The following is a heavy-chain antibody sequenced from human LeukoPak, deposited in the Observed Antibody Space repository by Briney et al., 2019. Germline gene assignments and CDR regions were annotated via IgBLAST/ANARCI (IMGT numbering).Heavy chain of an antibody. CDR1: GFTFSSYE. CDR3: ARGWFGEPCFDY. J-gene: IGHJ4*02. Sequence: GGSLRLSCAASGFTFSSYEMNWVRQAPGKGLEWVSYISSRGSTIYYADSVKGRFTISRDNAKNSLYLQMNSLRAEDTAVYYCARGWFGEPCFDYWGQGTLVTVSS. CDR2: ISSRGSTI. D-gene: IGHD3-10*01. V-gene: IGHV3-48*03.